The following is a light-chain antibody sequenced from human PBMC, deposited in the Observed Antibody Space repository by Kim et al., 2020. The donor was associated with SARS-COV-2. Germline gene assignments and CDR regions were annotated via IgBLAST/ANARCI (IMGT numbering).Light chain of an antibody. V-gene: IGKV1-17*03. J-gene: IGKJ2*01. CDR1: QGINTY. Sequence: SASVGDRVTITCRASQGINTYLAWFQQKPGTVPKRLIYRASSLQNGVPSRFSGSGSGTEFTLTISSLQPEDFATYYCIQHTTYPPTFGQGTKLEI. CDR3: IQHTTYPPT. CDR2: RAS.